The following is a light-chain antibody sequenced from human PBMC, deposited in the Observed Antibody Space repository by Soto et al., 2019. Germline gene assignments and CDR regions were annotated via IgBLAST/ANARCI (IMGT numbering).Light chain of an antibody. V-gene: IGLV1-44*01. CDR1: NSNIGSNS. J-gene: IGLJ7*01. Sequence: QSVLTQPPSASATPGQRVTISCSGSNSNIGSNSVTWYQQVPGAAPKLLIYGTNQRPSGVPDRFSVSKSGTSASLAISGLRPEDEADYYCAAWDDSLSGLVFGSGTQLTVL. CDR3: AAWDDSLSGLV. CDR2: GTN.